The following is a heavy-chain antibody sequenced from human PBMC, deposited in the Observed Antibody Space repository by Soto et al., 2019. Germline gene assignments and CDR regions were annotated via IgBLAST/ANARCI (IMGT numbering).Heavy chain of an antibody. Sequence: ASAELCCEDSGYTKNTCGMRWLQHEKKQGLEWMGWISAYNGNTNSAQKLQGRVTMTTDTSTSTAYMELRSLRSDDTAVYYCARGRGVVPTAAFYYYYMDVWGKGTTVTVSS. CDR1: GYTKNTCG. CDR3: ARGRGVVPTAAFYYYYMDV. V-gene: IGHV1-18*01. D-gene: IGHD2-2*01. CDR2: ISAYNGNT. J-gene: IGHJ6*03.